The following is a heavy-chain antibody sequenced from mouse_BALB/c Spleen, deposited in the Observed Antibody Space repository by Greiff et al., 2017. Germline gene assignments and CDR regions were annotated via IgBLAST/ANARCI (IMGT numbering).Heavy chain of an antibody. V-gene: IGHV4-1*02. CDR3: ARKYGNWGGYFDY. CDR1: GFDFSRYW. Sequence: EVQRVESGGGLVQPGGSLKLSCAASGFDFSRYWMSWVRQAPGKGLEWIGEINPDSSTINYTPSLKDKFIISRDNAKNTLYLQMSKVRSEDTALYYCARKYGNWGGYFDYWGQGTTLTVSS. CDR2: INPDSSTI. D-gene: IGHD2-10*02. J-gene: IGHJ2*01.